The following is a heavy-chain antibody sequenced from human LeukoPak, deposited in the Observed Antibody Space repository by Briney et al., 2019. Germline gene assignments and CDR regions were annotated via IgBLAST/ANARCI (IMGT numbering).Heavy chain of an antibody. D-gene: IGHD6-19*01. CDR1: GFTFSNYG. V-gene: IGHV3-23*01. J-gene: IGHJ4*02. Sequence: EGSLRLSCAASGFTFSNYGMSWVRQAPGKGLEWVSAISHSGGSTYYADSVKGRFTSSRDNSRNTLYLQINSLRADDTAVYYCAKGVIQSSGWSSEFDYWGQGTLVTVSS. CDR2: ISHSGGST. CDR3: AKGVIQSSGWSSEFDY.